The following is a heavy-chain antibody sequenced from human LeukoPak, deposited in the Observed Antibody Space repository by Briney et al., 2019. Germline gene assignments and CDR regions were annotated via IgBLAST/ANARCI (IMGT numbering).Heavy chain of an antibody. CDR1: GYTFTGHY. CDR3: ARGVVATNPWDY. CDR2: INPNSGGT. V-gene: IGHV1-2*02. Sequence: ASVKVSCKASGYTFTGHYMHWVRQAPGQGLEWMGWINPNSGGTNYAQKFQGRVTMTRDTSISTAYMELSRLRSDDTAVYYCARGVVATNPWDYWGQGTLVAVSS. D-gene: IGHD5-24*01. J-gene: IGHJ4*02.